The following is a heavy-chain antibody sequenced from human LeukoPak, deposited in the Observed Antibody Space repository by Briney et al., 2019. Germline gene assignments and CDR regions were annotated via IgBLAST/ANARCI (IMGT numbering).Heavy chain of an antibody. CDR2: ISSSGYTI. CDR3: ARSFMVRGVVDDAFDI. V-gene: IGHV3-48*03. Sequence: QPGGPLRLSCAASGFTFSNYEMNWVRQAPGKGLEWVSYISSSGYTIYYADSVKGRFTISRDNGKNSLYLQMNSLRAEDTAVYHCARSFMVRGVVDDAFDIWGQGTMVTVSS. CDR1: GFTFSNYE. D-gene: IGHD3-10*01. J-gene: IGHJ3*02.